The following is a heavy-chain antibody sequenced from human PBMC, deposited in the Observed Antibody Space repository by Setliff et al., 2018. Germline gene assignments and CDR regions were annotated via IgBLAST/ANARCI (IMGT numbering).Heavy chain of an antibody. J-gene: IGHJ4*02. CDR2: IYTDNGNT. V-gene: IGHV1-3*04. CDR3: ARGSRGFDY. Sequence: ASVKVSCKASGYTFSANAIHWVRQAPGQRLEWMGFIYTDNGNTKYSKNFQDRVAITRDTSAGTAYMELSSLTSEDTAVYFCARGSRGFDYWGQGALVTVSS. CDR1: GYTFSANA.